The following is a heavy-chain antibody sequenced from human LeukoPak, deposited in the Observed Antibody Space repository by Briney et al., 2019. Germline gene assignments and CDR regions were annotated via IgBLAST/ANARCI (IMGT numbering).Heavy chain of an antibody. CDR3: AREAAAGTGYYYYYGMDV. V-gene: IGHV3-11*06. CDR2: ISSSSSYT. Sequence: GGSLRLSCAASGFTFSDYYMSWIRQAPGKGLEWVSYISSSSSYTNYADSVKGRFTISRDNAKNSLHLQMNSLRAEDTAVYYCAREAAAGTGYYYYYGMDVWGKGTTVTVSS. J-gene: IGHJ6*04. D-gene: IGHD6-13*01. CDR1: GFTFSDYY.